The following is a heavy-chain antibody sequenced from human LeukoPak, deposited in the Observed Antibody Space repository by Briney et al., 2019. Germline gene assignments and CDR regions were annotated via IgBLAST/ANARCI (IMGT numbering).Heavy chain of an antibody. CDR1: GFXXXRVW. J-gene: IGHJ4*02. Sequence: GFXXXRVWMRWGRQAPGKRGEGVANIKQEGSEKYYIDSGKGRFTISRDNAKMSLDLQMNSLRAEDTALYYCATTGHSSSWYYFDYWGRGTLVTVSS. CDR3: ATTGHSSSWYYFDY. D-gene: IGHD6-13*01. CDR2: IKQEGSEK. V-gene: IGHV3-7*01.